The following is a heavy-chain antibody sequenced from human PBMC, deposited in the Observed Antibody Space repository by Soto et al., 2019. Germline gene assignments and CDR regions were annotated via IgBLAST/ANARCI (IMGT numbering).Heavy chain of an antibody. CDR2: IYYSGST. CDR3: ATKGDALNY. J-gene: IGHJ4*02. CDR1: GGSISSYY. V-gene: IGHV4-59*12. D-gene: IGHD2-21*02. Sequence: SETLSLTCTVSGGSISSYYWSWIRQPPGKGLEWIGYIYYSGSTNYNPSLKGRFTISRDNAENSVFLQMNSLRAEDTAIYYCATKGDALNYWGQGTLVTVSS.